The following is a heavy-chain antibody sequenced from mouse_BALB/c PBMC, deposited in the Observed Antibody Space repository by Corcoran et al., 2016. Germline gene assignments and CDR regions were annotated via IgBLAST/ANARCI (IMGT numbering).Heavy chain of an antibody. J-gene: IGHJ4*01. CDR2: INTYTGEP. CDR3: ARSDGNYGWGAMDY. D-gene: IGHD2-1*01. V-gene: IGHV9-3-1*01. Sequence: QIQLVQSGPELKKTGETVKISCKASGYTFTNYGMNWVKQAPGKGLKWMGWINTYTGEPTYADDFKGRFAFSLETSASTAYLQINNLKNEDTATYFCARSDGNYGWGAMDYWGQGTSVTVSS. CDR1: GYTFTNYG.